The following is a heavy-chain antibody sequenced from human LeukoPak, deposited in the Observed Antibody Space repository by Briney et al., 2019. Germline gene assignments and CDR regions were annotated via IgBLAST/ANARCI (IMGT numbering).Heavy chain of an antibody. CDR2: SSSSGSPI. V-gene: IGHV3-48*03. CDR3: AREAAVAGMFYFDY. J-gene: IGHJ4*02. CDR1: GFTFSSYE. D-gene: IGHD6-19*01. Sequence: GGSLRLSCAASGFTFSSYEMNWVRQAPGKGLEWVSYSSSSGSPIYYADSVKGRFTISRDNAKNSLYLQMNSLRAEDTAVYYCAREAAVAGMFYFDYWGQGTLVTISS.